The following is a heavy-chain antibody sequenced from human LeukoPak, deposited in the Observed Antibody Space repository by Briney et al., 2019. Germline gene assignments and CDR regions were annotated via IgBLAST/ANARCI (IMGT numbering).Heavy chain of an antibody. Sequence: GRSLRLSCAASGITLSSYAMHWVCQAPGKGLEWVSLISSGGTDEYYADSVKGRFTISRDNSKNTLYLQLNSLRGEDTAVYYCARDSTYYYDSGSSGPHYFDNWGQGTLVTVSS. CDR2: ISSGGTDE. V-gene: IGHV3-30*01. D-gene: IGHD3-10*01. J-gene: IGHJ4*02. CDR1: GITLSSYA. CDR3: ARDSTYYYDSGSSGPHYFDN.